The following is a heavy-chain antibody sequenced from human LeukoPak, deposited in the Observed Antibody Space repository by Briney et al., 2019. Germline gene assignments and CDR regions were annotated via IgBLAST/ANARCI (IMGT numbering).Heavy chain of an antibody. J-gene: IGHJ4*02. CDR1: GYTFTSYY. V-gene: IGHV1-46*01. Sequence: ASVKVSCKASGYTFTSYYMHWVRQAPGQGLEWMGIINPSGGSTSYAQKFQGRVTMTRDTSTSTVYMELSSLRSEDTAVYYCARDNYYDSSGYYVPDYWGQGTLVTVSS. D-gene: IGHD3-22*01. CDR2: INPSGGST. CDR3: ARDNYYDSSGYYVPDY.